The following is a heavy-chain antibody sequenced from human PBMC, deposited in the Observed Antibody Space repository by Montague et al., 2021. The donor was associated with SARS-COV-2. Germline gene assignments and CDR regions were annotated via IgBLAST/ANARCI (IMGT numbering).Heavy chain of an antibody. CDR1: PGSLRNYY. V-gene: IGHV4-34*01. D-gene: IGHD1-1*01. CDR3: ARAGSQRFFEF. CDR2: IRLPGGS. J-gene: IGHJ2*01. Sequence: SETLSLTCAVTPGSLRNYYWSWIRQPPGKGLEWIGEIRLPGGSNHNPSLKGRVTISLETSNNQFSLTLNSVTAADTAVYYCARAGSQRFFEFWGRGTLVTVSS.